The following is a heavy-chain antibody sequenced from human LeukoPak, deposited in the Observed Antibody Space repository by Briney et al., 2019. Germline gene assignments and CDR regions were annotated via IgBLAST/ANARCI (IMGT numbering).Heavy chain of an antibody. CDR3: AKDLSRLHDAFDI. Sequence: PGGSLRLSCAASGFTFDDYAMHWVRQAPGKGLEWVSGISWNSGSIGYADSVKGRFTISRDNAKNSLYLQMNSLRAEDMALYYCAKDLSRLHDAFDIWGQGTMVTVSS. D-gene: IGHD4-11*01. CDR1: GFTFDDYA. CDR2: ISWNSGSI. V-gene: IGHV3-9*03. J-gene: IGHJ3*02.